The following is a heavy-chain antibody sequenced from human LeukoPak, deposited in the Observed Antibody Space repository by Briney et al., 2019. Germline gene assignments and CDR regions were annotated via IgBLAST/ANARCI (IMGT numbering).Heavy chain of an antibody. CDR2: IYYSGST. CDR1: GGSISSGGYY. J-gene: IGHJ3*02. D-gene: IGHD1-26*01. V-gene: IGHV4-61*08. Sequence: SETLSLTCTVSGGSISSGGYYWSWIRQHPGKGLEWIGYIYYSGSTNYNPSLKSRVTISVDTSKNQFSLKLSSVTAADTAVYYCARGGGSYAFDIWGQGTMVTVSS. CDR3: ARGGGSYAFDI.